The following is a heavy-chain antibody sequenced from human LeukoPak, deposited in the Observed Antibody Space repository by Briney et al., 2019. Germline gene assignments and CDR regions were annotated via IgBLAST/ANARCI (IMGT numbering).Heavy chain of an antibody. Sequence: GGSLRLSCAASGFTFSSYWMSWVRQAPGKGLEWVANIKQDGSEKYYVDSVKGRSTISRDNAKNSLYLQMNSLRAEDTAVYYCARVVGATREHAFDIWGQGTMVTVSS. CDR3: ARVVGATREHAFDI. J-gene: IGHJ3*02. CDR2: IKQDGSEK. CDR1: GFTFSSYW. V-gene: IGHV3-7*01. D-gene: IGHD1-26*01.